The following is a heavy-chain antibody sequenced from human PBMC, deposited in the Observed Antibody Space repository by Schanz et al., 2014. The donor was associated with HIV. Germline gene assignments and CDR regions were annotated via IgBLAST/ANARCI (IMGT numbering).Heavy chain of an antibody. Sequence: VHLVESGGVVVQPGGSLRLACAASGFTFSSYGMHWVRQAPGKGLEWVAVIWYDGSNKYYADSVKGRFTVSRDNSKNTLYLQMNSLRVEDTAVYFCASTVYPYTGSSDYYYGMDVWGQGTTVTVSS. D-gene: IGHD6-6*01. CDR3: ASTVYPYTGSSDYYYGMDV. J-gene: IGHJ6*02. V-gene: IGHV3-33*08. CDR2: IWYDGSNK. CDR1: GFTFSSYG.